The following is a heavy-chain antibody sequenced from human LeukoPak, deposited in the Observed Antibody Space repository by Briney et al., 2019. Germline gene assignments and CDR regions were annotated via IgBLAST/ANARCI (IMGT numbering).Heavy chain of an antibody. CDR1: GFTFSSYG. D-gene: IGHD6-19*01. J-gene: IGHJ4*02. CDR3: ARDLGWAFDY. Sequence: GGSLRLSCAASGFTFSSYGMNWVRQAPGKGLEWVSYITTSSSTMSYADSVEGRFTISRDNAKNSLYLQMNSLRVEDTAVYYCARDLGWAFDYWGQGTLVTVSS. V-gene: IGHV3-48*01. CDR2: ITTSSSTM.